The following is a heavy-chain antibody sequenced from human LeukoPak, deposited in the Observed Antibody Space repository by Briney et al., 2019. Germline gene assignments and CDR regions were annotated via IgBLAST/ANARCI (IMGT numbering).Heavy chain of an antibody. V-gene: IGHV3-33*01. CDR1: GFTFSSYG. CDR2: IWYDGSNK. CDR3: ARDRNKGYSYGLDY. J-gene: IGHJ4*02. Sequence: GGSLRLSCAASGFTFSSYGMHWVRQAPGKGLEWVAVIWYDGSNKYYADPVEGRFTISRDNSKNTLYLQMNSLRAGDTAVYYCARDRNKGYSYGLDYWGQGTLVTVSS. D-gene: IGHD5-18*01.